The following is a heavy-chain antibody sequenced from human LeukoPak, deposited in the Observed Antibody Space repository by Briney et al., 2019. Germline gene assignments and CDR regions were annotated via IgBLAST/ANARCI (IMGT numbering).Heavy chain of an antibody. Sequence: GASVKVSCKASGYTFTGYYMHWVRQAPGQGLEWMGWINPNSGGTNYAQKFQGRVTMTRDTSISTAYMELSRLRSDDTAVYYCARGEVLRFLEWLLPSDYWGREPWSPSPQ. CDR2: INPNSGGT. V-gene: IGHV1-2*02. CDR1: GYTFTGYY. J-gene: IGHJ4*02. CDR3: ARGEVLRFLEWLLPSDY. D-gene: IGHD3-3*01.